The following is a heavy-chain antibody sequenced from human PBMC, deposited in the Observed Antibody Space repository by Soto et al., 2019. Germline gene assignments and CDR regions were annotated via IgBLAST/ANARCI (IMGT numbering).Heavy chain of an antibody. Sequence: PGGSLRLSCAASGFTFSSCAMGWVRQAPGKGLERVSDIIDSGGSTYYADSVKGRFTISRDNSKNTLYLQMNSLRAEDTAVYYCARDYDSSGYPRYYFDYWGQGTLVTVSS. CDR3: ARDYDSSGYPRYYFDY. V-gene: IGHV3-23*01. CDR1: GFTFSSCA. D-gene: IGHD3-22*01. CDR2: IIDSGGST. J-gene: IGHJ4*02.